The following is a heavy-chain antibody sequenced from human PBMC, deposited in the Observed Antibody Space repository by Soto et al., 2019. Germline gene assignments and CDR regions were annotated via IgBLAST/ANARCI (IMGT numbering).Heavy chain of an antibody. CDR2: IYYSGST. D-gene: IGHD3-10*01. Sequence: SETLSLTCTVSGGSISSGGYYWSWIRQHPGKGLEWIGYIYYSGSTYYNPSLKSRVTISVDTSKNQFSLKLSSVTAADTAVYYCARAGFRSYRFDPWGQGTLVTVSS. CDR1: GGSISSGGYY. CDR3: ARAGFRSYRFDP. V-gene: IGHV4-31*03. J-gene: IGHJ5*02.